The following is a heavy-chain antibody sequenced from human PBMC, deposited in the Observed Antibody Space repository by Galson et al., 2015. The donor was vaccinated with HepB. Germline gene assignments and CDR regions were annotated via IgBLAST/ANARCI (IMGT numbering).Heavy chain of an antibody. D-gene: IGHD1-7*01. CDR1: GYTFPSYG. CDR3: AREVRITGTYPGGVHNYYHGMDV. CDR2: ISVYNSDT. Sequence: SVKVSCKASGYTFPSYGISWVRQAPGQGLEWMGWISVYNSDTNYAQKFQDRVFLTTDRSTSTAYMELRGLRSDDTAVYFCAREVRITGTYPGGVHNYYHGMDVWGQGTSVTVSS. J-gene: IGHJ6*02. V-gene: IGHV1-18*01.